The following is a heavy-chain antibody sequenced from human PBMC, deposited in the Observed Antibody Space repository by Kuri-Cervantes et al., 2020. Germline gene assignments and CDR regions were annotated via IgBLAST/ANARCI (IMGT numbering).Heavy chain of an antibody. D-gene: IGHD1-1*01. CDR1: GFTVSSNY. Sequence: GGSLRLSCAASGFTVSSNYMSWVRQAPGKGLEWVSVIYSCGSTYYADSVKGRFTISRDNSKNTLYLQMNSLRTEDTAVYYCAKGYLRGPIDDWGQGTLVTVSS. V-gene: IGHV3-66*03. CDR2: IYSCGST. J-gene: IGHJ4*02. CDR3: AKGYLRGPIDD.